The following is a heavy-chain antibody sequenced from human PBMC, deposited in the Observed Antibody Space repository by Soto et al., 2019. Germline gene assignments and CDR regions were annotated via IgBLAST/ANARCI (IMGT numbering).Heavy chain of an antibody. CDR1: GFTFSSCA. CDR3: AKRYCTNGVCYTAGMDV. V-gene: IGHV3-23*01. J-gene: IGHJ6*02. Sequence: EVQLLESGGGLVQPGGSLRLSCAASGFTFSSCAMSWVRQAPGMGLQWVSAISDSGGSTYYADSVKGRFTISRDNSKNTLYLQMNSLRAEDTAVYYCAKRYCTNGVCYTAGMDVWGQGTTVTVSS. D-gene: IGHD2-8*01. CDR2: ISDSGGST.